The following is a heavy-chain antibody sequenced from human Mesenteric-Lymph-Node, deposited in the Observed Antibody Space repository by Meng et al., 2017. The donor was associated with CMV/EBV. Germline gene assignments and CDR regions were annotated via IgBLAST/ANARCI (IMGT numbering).Heavy chain of an antibody. CDR2: VIPIFGTP. V-gene: IGHV1-69*06. CDR1: GDTFSNYA. Sequence: SVKVSCKASGDTFSNYAISWMRQAPGQGLEWIGGVIPIFGTPNYAQKFQGRVTITADKSTSTAYMELSSLRSEDTAVYYCARSIAARPGRLGKYGMDVWGQGTTVTVSS. J-gene: IGHJ6*02. CDR3: ARSIAARPGRLGKYGMDV. D-gene: IGHD6-6*01.